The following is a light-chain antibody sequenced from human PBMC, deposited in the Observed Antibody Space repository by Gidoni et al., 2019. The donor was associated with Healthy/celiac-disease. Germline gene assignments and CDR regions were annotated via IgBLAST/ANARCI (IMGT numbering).Light chain of an antibody. CDR2: KAS. CDR1: QSISSW. CDR3: QQYKSYQCS. J-gene: IGKJ2*04. V-gene: IGKV1-5*03. Sequence: DIQMTQSPSTLSAPVGDRVTITCRASQSISSWLAWYQQKPGKAPKLLIYKASSLESGVPSRFSGSGSGTEFTLTISSLQPDDFATYYCQQYKSYQCSFGQGTKLEIK.